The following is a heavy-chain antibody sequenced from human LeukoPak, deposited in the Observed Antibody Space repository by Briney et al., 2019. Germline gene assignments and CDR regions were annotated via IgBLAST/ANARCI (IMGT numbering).Heavy chain of an antibody. CDR3: ARYSGSYLVV. CDR1: GYSISSGYY. J-gene: IGHJ3*01. Sequence: SETLSLTCTVSGYSISSGYYWGWIRQLPGKGLEWIGSIYHSGSTYYNPSLKSRVTISVDTSKNQFSLKLSSVTAADTAVYYCARYSGSYLVVWGQGTMVTVSS. V-gene: IGHV4-38-2*02. CDR2: IYHSGST. D-gene: IGHD1-26*01.